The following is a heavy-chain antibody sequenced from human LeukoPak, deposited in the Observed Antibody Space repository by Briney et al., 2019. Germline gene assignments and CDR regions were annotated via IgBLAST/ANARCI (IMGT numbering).Heavy chain of an antibody. CDR3: ARGCSSEEVLLWFGEPRRWFDP. D-gene: IGHD3-10*01. CDR2: INPNSGGT. J-gene: IGHJ5*02. Sequence: ASVKVSCKASGFTFTAYHMHWVRQAPGQGLEWMGWINPNSGGTNYAQKFQGRVTITRNTSISTAYMELSSLRSEDTAVYYCARGCSSEEVLLWFGEPRRWFDPWGQGTLVTVSS. V-gene: IGHV1-2*02. CDR1: GFTFTAYH.